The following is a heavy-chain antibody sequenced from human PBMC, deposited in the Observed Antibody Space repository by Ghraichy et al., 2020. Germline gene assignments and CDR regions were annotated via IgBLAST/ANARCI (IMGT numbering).Heavy chain of an antibody. CDR3: ARVRSPGFVQLWLGSVVRDFDY. J-gene: IGHJ4*02. V-gene: IGHV4-34*01. Sequence: SETLSLTCAVYGGSFSGYYWSWIRQPPGKGLEWIGEINHSGSTNYNPSLKSRVTISVDTSKNQFSLKLSSVTAADTAVYYCARVRSPGFVQLWLGSVVRDFDYWGQGTLVTVSS. CDR1: GGSFSGYY. D-gene: IGHD5-18*01. CDR2: INHSGST.